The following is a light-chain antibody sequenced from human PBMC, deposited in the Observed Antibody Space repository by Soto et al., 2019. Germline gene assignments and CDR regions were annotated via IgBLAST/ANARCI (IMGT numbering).Light chain of an antibody. CDR1: QSVDSH. V-gene: IGKV3-11*01. J-gene: IGKJ5*01. CDR3: QQRSDWPIT. CDR2: AAS. Sequence: EIVLTQSPASLSLYPGERATLSCRASQSVDSHLVWYQQKPGQAPRLLIFAASNRVTGIPVRFSGSGSGTDFTLAINRLEPDDFAVYYCQQRSDWPITFGQGTRLEIK.